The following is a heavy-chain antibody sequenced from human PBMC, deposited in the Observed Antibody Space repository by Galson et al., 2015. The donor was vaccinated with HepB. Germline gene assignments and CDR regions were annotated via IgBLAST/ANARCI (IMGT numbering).Heavy chain of an antibody. CDR2: IGWDGAST. D-gene: IGHD2-21*02. J-gene: IGHJ6*02. Sequence: SLRLSCAASGFTFDDYTMHWVRQPPGKGREWVALIGWDGASTDYADSVKGRFIISRDNSRDSVYLQLNSLRTEDTAFYYCAKAPTAIITYGMDVWGQGTTVTVSS. V-gene: IGHV3-43*01. CDR1: GFTFDDYT. CDR3: AKAPTAIITYGMDV.